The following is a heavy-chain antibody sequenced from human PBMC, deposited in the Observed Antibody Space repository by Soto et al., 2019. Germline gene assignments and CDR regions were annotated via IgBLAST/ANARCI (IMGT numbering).Heavy chain of an antibody. CDR3: AKNDDSSGYYYSYYGMDV. CDR1: GFTFSSYA. V-gene: IGHV3-23*01. J-gene: IGHJ6*02. Sequence: GGSLRLSCAASGFTFSSYAMSWVRQAPGKGLEWVSAISGSGGSTYYADSVKGRFNISRDNSKNTLYLQMNSLRAEDTAVYYCAKNDDSSGYYYSYYGMDVWGQGTTVTVSS. CDR2: ISGSGGST. D-gene: IGHD3-22*01.